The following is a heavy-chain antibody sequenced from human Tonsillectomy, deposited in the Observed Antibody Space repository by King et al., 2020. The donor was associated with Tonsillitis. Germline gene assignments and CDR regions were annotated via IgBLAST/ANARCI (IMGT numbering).Heavy chain of an antibody. CDR1: GFTFSNYG. CDR2: VSYDGSKK. V-gene: IGHV3-30*18. CDR3: AKGPGTYWYFDL. Sequence: ESGGGVLQPGRALRISCVASGFTFSNYGMHWGRQAPGRGREGVGVVSYDGSKKYYADSGKGRFTISRDNSKNKLYLQVNRLRAGDTAVYYCAKGPGTYWYFDLWGRGTLVTVSP. J-gene: IGHJ2*01.